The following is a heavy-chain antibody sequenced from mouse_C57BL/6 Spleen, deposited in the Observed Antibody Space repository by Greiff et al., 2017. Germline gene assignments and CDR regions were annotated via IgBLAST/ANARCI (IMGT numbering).Heavy chain of an antibody. CDR3: AIDPNWASFFDY. D-gene: IGHD4-1*01. Sequence: VQLKESVAELVRPGASVKLSCTASGFNIKNTYMHWVKQRPEQGLEWIGRIDPANGNTKYAPKFQGKATITADTSSNTAYLQLSSLTSEDTAIYYCAIDPNWASFFDYWGQGTTLTVSS. V-gene: IGHV14-3*01. CDR2: IDPANGNT. CDR1: GFNIKNTY. J-gene: IGHJ2*01.